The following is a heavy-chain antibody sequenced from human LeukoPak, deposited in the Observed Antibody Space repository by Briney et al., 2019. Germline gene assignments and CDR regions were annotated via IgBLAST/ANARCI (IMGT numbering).Heavy chain of an antibody. J-gene: IGHJ6*02. CDR2: ISGSGGST. Sequence: GGSLRLSCAASGFTFSSYAMSWVRQAPGKGLEWVSAISGSGGSTYYAGSVKGRFTISRDNSKNTLYLQMNSLRAEDTAVYYCANNPAYGMDVWGQGTTVTVSS. CDR3: ANNPAYGMDV. CDR1: GFTFSSYA. D-gene: IGHD1-14*01. V-gene: IGHV3-23*01.